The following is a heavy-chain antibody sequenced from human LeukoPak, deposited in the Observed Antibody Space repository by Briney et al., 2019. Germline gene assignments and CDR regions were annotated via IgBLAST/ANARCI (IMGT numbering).Heavy chain of an antibody. J-gene: IGHJ3*01. Sequence: SETLSLTCTVSGYSISSGYYWGWIRQPPGKGLEWIGSIYHSGSTYYNLSLKSRVTISVDTSKNQFSLKLSSVTAADTAVYYCARELYCSGGSCYSRDAFDVWGQGTMVTVSS. D-gene: IGHD2-15*01. V-gene: IGHV4-38-2*02. CDR3: ARELYCSGGSCYSRDAFDV. CDR1: GYSISSGYY. CDR2: IYHSGST.